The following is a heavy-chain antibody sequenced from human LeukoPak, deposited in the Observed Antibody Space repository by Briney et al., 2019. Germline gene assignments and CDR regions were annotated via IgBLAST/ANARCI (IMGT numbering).Heavy chain of an antibody. CDR1: GGSISTSLYF. D-gene: IGHD1/OR15-1a*01. CDR2: IYYSGTT. V-gene: IGHV4-39*01. Sequence: PLETLSLTCTVSGGSISTSLYFWAWIRQPPGKGLEWAGSIYYSGTTYYNPSLKGRVTISVDTSKNQFSLKLSSVTAADTAIYYCASLNTGRGEQRFDPWGQGTLVTVSS. CDR3: ASLNTGRGEQRFDP. J-gene: IGHJ5*02.